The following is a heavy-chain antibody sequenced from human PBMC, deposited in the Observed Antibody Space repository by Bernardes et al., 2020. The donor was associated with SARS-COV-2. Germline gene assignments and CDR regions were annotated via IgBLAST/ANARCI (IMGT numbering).Heavy chain of an antibody. CDR3: ARDKWGVLEFGPWPNGMDV. D-gene: IGHD7-27*01. Sequence: ASVKVSCKASGYTFTSYGISWVRQAPGQGLEWMGWISAYNGNTNYAQKLQGRVTMTTDTSTSTAYMELRSLRSDDTAVYYCARDKWGVLEFGPWPNGMDVWGQGATVTVSS. CDR1: GYTFTSYG. CDR2: ISAYNGNT. J-gene: IGHJ6*02. V-gene: IGHV1-18*01.